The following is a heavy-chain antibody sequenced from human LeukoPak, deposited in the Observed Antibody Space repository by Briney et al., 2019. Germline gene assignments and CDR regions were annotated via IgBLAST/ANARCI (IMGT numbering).Heavy chain of an antibody. CDR3: ARVGRDGYKGMRTEYYFDY. CDR2: INPNSGGT. V-gene: IGHV1-2*02. J-gene: IGHJ4*02. D-gene: IGHD5-24*01. CDR1: GYTFTGYY. Sequence: GASVTVSCKASGYTFTGYYMHWVRQAPGQGLEWMGWINPNSGGTNYAQKFQGRVTMTRDTSISTAYMELSRLRSDDTAVYYCARVGRDGYKGMRTEYYFDYWGQGTLVTVSS.